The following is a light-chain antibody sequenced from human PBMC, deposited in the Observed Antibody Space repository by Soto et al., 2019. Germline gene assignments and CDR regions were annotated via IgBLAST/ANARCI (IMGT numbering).Light chain of an antibody. V-gene: IGKV3-20*01. CDR3: QQYSTTPRT. J-gene: IGKJ1*01. CDR1: QSVSSSY. CDR2: AAS. Sequence: EIVMTQSPATLSVSPGERATLSCRASQSVSSSYLAWYQQKPGQAPRLLIYAASYRATGIPDRFTGSGSGTDFTLTISSLEPEDSAVYYCQQYSTTPRTFGQGTKVDIK.